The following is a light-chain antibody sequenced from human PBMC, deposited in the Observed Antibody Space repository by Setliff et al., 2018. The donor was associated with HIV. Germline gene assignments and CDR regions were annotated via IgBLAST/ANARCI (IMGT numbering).Light chain of an antibody. J-gene: IGLJ1*01. V-gene: IGLV2-23*01. Sequence: QSVLTQPASVSGSPGQSITISCTGTSSDVGTYNFVSWYQQFPGKAPKLMIYEGSKRPSGVSNRFSASNPGNTASLTISGLQAEDEADYYCCSHAGSNTYVFGVGTKVTVL. CDR1: SSDVGTYNF. CDR2: EGS. CDR3: CSHAGSNTYV.